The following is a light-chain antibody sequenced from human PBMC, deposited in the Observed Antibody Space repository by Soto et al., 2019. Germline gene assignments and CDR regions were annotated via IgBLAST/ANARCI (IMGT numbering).Light chain of an antibody. Sequence: EVVLTQSPGVLSLSPGEIVTLSCRASQSVSSSYLAWYQQKPGQAPRLLIYGASSRAIDIPRRFSGSGSGTDFTFTIGGLEPEDVAVYFCQQYGGSHWTFGQGTKVEIK. V-gene: IGKV3-20*01. CDR2: GAS. CDR3: QQYGGSHWT. J-gene: IGKJ1*01. CDR1: QSVSSSY.